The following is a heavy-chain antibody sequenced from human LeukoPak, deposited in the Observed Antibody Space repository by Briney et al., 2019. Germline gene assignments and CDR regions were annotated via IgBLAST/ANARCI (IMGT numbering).Heavy chain of an antibody. CDR1: GFTFSSSS. D-gene: IGHD4-23*01. J-gene: IGHJ3*02. CDR3: TRGSDGGFDI. CDR2: IKSDGRNT. V-gene: IGHV3-74*01. Sequence: PGGSLRLSCAASGFTFSSSSMDWVRQAPGEGLAWVSRIKSDGRNTFYAHSVKGRFTISRDNAKNTLYLQMSSLRAEDTAVYYCTRGSDGGFDIWGQGTMVTVSS.